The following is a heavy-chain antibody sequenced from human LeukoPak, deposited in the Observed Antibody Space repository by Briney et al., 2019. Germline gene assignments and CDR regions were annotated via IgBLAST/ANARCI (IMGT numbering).Heavy chain of an antibody. J-gene: IGHJ4*02. CDR3: ASRVYDSSGYYDFDY. V-gene: IGHV1-8*01. D-gene: IGHD3-22*01. Sequence: ASAKVSCKASGYTFTNYDINWVRQATGQGLEWMGWMNPDSGNTGYAQKFQGRVTMTRDTSISTAYMELSSLRSEDTAVYYCASRVYDSSGYYDFDYWGQGTLVSVSS. CDR1: GYTFTNYD. CDR2: MNPDSGNT.